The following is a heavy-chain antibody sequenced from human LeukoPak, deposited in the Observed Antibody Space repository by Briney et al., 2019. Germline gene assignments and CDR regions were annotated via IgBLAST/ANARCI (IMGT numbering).Heavy chain of an antibody. CDR2: IYSGGST. J-gene: IGHJ4*02. Sequence: PGGSLRLSCAASGFTVSSNYRSWVRQAPGKGLDWVSVIYSGGSTYYADSVKGRFTISRDNSKNTLYLQMSSLRTEDTAIYYCAKDVVPDSGWDLDYWGQGTLVTVSS. D-gene: IGHD6-19*01. CDR3: AKDVVPDSGWDLDY. V-gene: IGHV3-53*01. CDR1: GFTVSSNY.